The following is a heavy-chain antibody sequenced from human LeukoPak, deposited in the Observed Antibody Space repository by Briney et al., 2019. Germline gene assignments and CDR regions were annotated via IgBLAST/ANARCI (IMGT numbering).Heavy chain of an antibody. Sequence: GGSLRLPCAASEFTFSNYAMSWVRQAPGKGLEWVSAISGSGGSTYYADSVKGRFTISRDNSKNTLYLQMNSLRAEDTAVYYCAKDTRAPAAMMNYWGQGTLVTVSS. CDR1: EFTFSNYA. CDR2: ISGSGGST. CDR3: AKDTRAPAAMMNY. D-gene: IGHD2-2*01. J-gene: IGHJ4*02. V-gene: IGHV3-23*01.